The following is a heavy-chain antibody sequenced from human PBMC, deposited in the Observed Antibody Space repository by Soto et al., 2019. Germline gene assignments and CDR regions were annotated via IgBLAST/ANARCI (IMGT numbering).Heavy chain of an antibody. Sequence: PGESLKISCAASGFTFSSYSMNWVRQAPGKGLEWVSSISSSSSYIYYADSVKGRFTISRDNAKNSLYLQMNSLRAEDTAVYYCARGLYYYDSSFYYGNWGQGTTVTVSS. D-gene: IGHD3-22*01. V-gene: IGHV3-21*01. CDR1: GFTFSSYS. J-gene: IGHJ1*01. CDR3: ARGLYYYDSSFYYGN. CDR2: ISSSSSYI.